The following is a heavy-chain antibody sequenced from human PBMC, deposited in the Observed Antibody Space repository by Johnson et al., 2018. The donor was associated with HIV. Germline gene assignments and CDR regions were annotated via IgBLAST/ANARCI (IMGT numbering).Heavy chain of an antibody. Sequence: VQLVESGGGLVQPGRSLRLSCAASGFTFSSYAMSWVRQAPGKGLEWVSTFSGSGDNTYYADSVRGRFAISRDNSKNTLYLQLNSLKTEDTALYYCTTDVPGGPYYNAFDIWGQGTMVTVSS. CDR2: FSGSGDNT. D-gene: IGHD1-26*01. CDR1: GFTFSSYA. J-gene: IGHJ3*02. CDR3: TTDVPGGPYYNAFDI. V-gene: IGHV3-23*04.